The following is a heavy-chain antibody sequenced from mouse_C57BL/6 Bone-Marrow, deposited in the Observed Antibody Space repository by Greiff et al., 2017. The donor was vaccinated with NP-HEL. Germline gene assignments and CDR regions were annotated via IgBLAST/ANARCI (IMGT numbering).Heavy chain of an antibody. CDR1: GFTFSSFG. D-gene: IGHD4-1*01. Sequence: EVQVVESGGGLVQPEGSRKLSCAASGFTFSSFGMHWVRQAPEKGLEWVAYISSGSSTIYYADTVTGRFTISRDNPKNTLFLQMTSLRSEDPAMYYCARMNWDYWGQGTTLTVSS. CDR3: ARMNWDY. CDR2: ISSGSSTI. V-gene: IGHV5-17*02. J-gene: IGHJ2*01.